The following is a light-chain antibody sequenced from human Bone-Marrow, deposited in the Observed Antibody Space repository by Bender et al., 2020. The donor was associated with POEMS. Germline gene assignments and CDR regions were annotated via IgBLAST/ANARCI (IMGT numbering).Light chain of an antibody. V-gene: IGLV3-1*01. Sequence: SYELTQPPSVSVSPGQTAKITCSGDKLGDKYVCWYQQRPGQSPVLVIYEDNKRPSGIPERLSGSNSGNTATLTISGTQAMDEGDYYCQAWDRTTAVFGGGTKLTVL. J-gene: IGLJ2*01. CDR3: QAWDRTTAV. CDR2: EDN. CDR1: KLGDKY.